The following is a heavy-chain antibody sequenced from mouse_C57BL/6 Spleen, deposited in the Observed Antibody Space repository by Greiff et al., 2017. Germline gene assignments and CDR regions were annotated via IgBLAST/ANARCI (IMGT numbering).Heavy chain of an antibody. V-gene: IGHV1-54*01. CDR2: INPGSGGT. D-gene: IGHD1-1*01. Sequence: QVQLQQSGAELVRPGTSVKVSCKASGYAFTNYLIEWVKQRPGQGLEWIGVINPGSGGTNYNEKFKGKATLTADKSSSTAYMQLSSLTSEDSAVXFCARALLRVYYFDYWGQGTTLTVSS. CDR3: ARALLRVYYFDY. CDR1: GYAFTNYL. J-gene: IGHJ2*01.